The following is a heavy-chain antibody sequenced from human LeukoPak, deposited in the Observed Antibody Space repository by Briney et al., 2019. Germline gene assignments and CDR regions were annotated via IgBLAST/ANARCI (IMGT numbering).Heavy chain of an antibody. Sequence: SETLSLTCPVSGDSISNFYWNWIRQPPGKGLEWIGYICYSGNTHHNPSVKSRVTISIDTSKNQFSLKLSSVTAADTAVYYCARLSSVSLDGMDVWGQGTTVTVSS. CDR2: ICYSGNT. J-gene: IGHJ6*02. CDR3: ARLSSVSLDGMDV. CDR1: GDSISNFY. V-gene: IGHV4-59*08. D-gene: IGHD5/OR15-5a*01.